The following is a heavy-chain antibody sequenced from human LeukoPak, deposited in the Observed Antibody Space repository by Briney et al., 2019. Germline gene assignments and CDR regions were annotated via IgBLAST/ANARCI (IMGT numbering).Heavy chain of an antibody. D-gene: IGHD2-2*01. J-gene: IGHJ1*01. V-gene: IGHV1-18*01. CDR2: ISAYNGNT. Sequence: ASVKVSCKASGYTFTSYGISWVRQAPGQGLEWMGWISAYNGNTNYAQKLQGRVTMTTDTSTSTAYMELRSLRSEDTAVYYCASLPPDCSSTSCPSYSSGWVEYFQHWGQGTLVTVSS. CDR3: ASLPPDCSSTSCPSYSSGWVEYFQH. CDR1: GYTFTSYG.